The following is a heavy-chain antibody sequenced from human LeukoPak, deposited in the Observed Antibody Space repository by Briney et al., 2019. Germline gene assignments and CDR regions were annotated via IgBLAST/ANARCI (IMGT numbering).Heavy chain of an antibody. CDR2: IYYSGNT. Sequence: SETLSLTCTVSGDSISTGGYYWNWIRQLPGKGLEWIGCIYYSGNTYYNPSLQSRVTISVDTSRNMFSLRLTSVTAADTALYYCARLKKVEGSFLDFWGQGSLVTVSS. J-gene: IGHJ4*02. D-gene: IGHD2-15*01. V-gene: IGHV4-31*03. CDR3: ARLKKVEGSFLDF. CDR1: GDSISTGGYY.